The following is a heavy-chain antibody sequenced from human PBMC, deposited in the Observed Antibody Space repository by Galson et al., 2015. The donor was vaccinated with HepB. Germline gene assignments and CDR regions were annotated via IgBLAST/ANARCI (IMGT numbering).Heavy chain of an antibody. Sequence: SLRLSCAASGFSFSSHSMNWVRQAPGKGLEWVSYISAGSTTRYYAASVKGRFTISRDNARNSVSLHVSSLRDEDTAVYYCARNPASYDYYNMDVWGQGTTVTVSS. CDR3: ARNPASYDYYNMDV. CDR1: GFSFSSHS. D-gene: IGHD6-25*01. V-gene: IGHV3-48*02. J-gene: IGHJ6*02. CDR2: ISAGSTTR.